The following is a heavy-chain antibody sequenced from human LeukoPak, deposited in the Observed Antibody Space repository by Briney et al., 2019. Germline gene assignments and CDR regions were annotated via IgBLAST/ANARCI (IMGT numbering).Heavy chain of an antibody. V-gene: IGHV3-21*01. Sequence: GGSLRLSCAASGFTFSSYSMNWVRQAPGKGLEWVSSISSSSSYIYYADSVKGRFTISRDNSKNTLYLQMNSLRAEDTAVYYCARSSVLLWFGEEQGYFDLWGRGTLVTVPS. CDR1: GFTFSSYS. CDR2: ISSSSSYI. D-gene: IGHD3-10*01. CDR3: ARSSVLLWFGEEQGYFDL. J-gene: IGHJ2*01.